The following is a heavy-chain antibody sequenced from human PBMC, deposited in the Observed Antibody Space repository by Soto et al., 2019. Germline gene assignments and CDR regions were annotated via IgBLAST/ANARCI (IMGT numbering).Heavy chain of an antibody. V-gene: IGHV5-10-1*01. CDR1: GYSFTSYW. CDR2: IDPSDSYT. CDR3: AAPKQLSMGYYYGMDV. J-gene: IGHJ6*02. D-gene: IGHD2-2*01. Sequence: PGESLKISCKGSGYSFTSYWISWVRQMPGKGLEWMGRIDPSDSYTNYSPSFQGHVTFSADKSISTAYLQWSSLKASDTAMYYCAAPKQLSMGYYYGMDVWGQGTTVTVSS.